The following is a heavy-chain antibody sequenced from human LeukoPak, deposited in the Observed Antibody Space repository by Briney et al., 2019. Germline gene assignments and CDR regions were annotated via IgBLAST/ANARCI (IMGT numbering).Heavy chain of an antibody. V-gene: IGHV3-33*08. CDR1: GFTFSSSW. CDR2: IWYDGSNK. D-gene: IGHD3-9*01. Sequence: GGSLRLSCAASGFTFSSSWMSWVRQAPGKGLEWVAVIWYDGSNKYYADSVKGRFTISRDNSKNTLYLQMNSLRAEDTAVYYCTRTYYDILTGYYYFDYWGQGTLVTVSS. CDR3: TRTYYDILTGYYYFDY. J-gene: IGHJ4*02.